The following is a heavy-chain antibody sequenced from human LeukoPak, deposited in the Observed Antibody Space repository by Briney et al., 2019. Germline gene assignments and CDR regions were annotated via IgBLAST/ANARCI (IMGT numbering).Heavy chain of an antibody. V-gene: IGHV3-30*19. D-gene: IGHD2-15*01. Sequence: SGGSLRLSCAASGFTFSSYGMHWVRQAPGKGLEWVAVLSYDGSNKYYADSVKGRFTISRDNSKNTLYLQMNSLRAEDTAVYYCARDQGWYLLHTQPIDYWGQGTLVTVSS. CDR1: GFTFSSYG. CDR2: LSYDGSNK. J-gene: IGHJ4*02. CDR3: ARDQGWYLLHTQPIDY.